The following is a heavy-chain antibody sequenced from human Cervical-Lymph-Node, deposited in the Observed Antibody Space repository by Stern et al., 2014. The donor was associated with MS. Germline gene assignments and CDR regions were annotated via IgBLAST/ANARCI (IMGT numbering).Heavy chain of an antibody. CDR2: FLYSGSP. V-gene: IGHV4-39*01. D-gene: IGHD6-25*01. Sequence: QLQLQESGPGLVKPSETLSLTCTGSGVSISSGSYYWGWIRQPPGRGLEWIGSFLYSGSPYYNPFLKSRLAISADTSNKQFSLHRTSVTAADTALYYCARLIAAAGPSMGYLDLWGQGALVTVSS. CDR3: ARLIAAAGPSMGYLDL. J-gene: IGHJ4*02. CDR1: GVSISSGSYY.